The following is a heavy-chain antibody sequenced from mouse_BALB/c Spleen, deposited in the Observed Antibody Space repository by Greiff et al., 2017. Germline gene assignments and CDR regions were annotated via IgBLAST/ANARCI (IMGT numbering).Heavy chain of an antibody. CDR3: ARGNLDY. CDR1: GYNFTSYW. D-gene: IGHD2-1*01. Sequence: QVQLQQPGAELVKPGTSVKLSCKASGYNFTSYWINWVKLRPGQGLEWIGDIYPGSGSTDYNEKFKSKATLTVDTSSSTAYMQLSSLASDDSALYYCARGNLDYWGQGTTLTVSS. CDR2: IYPGSGST. V-gene: IGHV1-55*01. J-gene: IGHJ2*01.